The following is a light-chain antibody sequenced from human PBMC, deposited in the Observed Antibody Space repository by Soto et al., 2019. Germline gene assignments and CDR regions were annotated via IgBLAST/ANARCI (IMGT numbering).Light chain of an antibody. V-gene: IGLV1-40*01. CDR1: SSYIGAGYD. Sequence: QPVLTQPPSVSGAPGQRVTISCTGSSSYIGAGYDVHWYQQLPGTAPKLLIYGNSNRPSGVPDRFSGSKSGTSASLAITGLQAEDEADYYCQSYDSSLSGGVFGGGTQLTVL. CDR3: QSYDSSLSGGV. J-gene: IGLJ3*02. CDR2: GNS.